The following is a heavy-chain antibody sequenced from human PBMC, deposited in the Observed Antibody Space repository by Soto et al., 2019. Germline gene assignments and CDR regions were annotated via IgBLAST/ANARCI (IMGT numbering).Heavy chain of an antibody. J-gene: IGHJ6*02. CDR3: ARHRGILCYYYYGMDV. Sequence: PGGSLRLSCAASGFTFSSYEMNWVRQAPGKGLEWVSYISSSGSTIYYADSVKGRFTISRDNAKNSLYLQMNSLRAEDTAVYYCARHRGILCYYYYGMDVWGQGTTVTVYS. CDR2: ISSSGSTI. CDR1: GFTFSSYE. D-gene: IGHD3-10*01. V-gene: IGHV3-48*03.